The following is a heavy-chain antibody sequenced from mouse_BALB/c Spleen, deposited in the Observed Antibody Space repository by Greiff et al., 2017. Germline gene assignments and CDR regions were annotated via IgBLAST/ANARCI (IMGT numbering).Heavy chain of an antibody. V-gene: IGHV5-6-4*01. Sequence: EVKLVESGGGLVKPGGSLKLSCAASGFTFSSYTMSWVRQTPEKRLEWVATISSGGSYTYYPDSVKGRFTISRDNAKNTLYLQMSSLKSEDTAMYYCTRGNYGNYDAMDYWGQGTSVTVSS. CDR1: GFTFSSYT. CDR3: TRGNYGNYDAMDY. CDR2: ISSGGSYT. D-gene: IGHD2-1*01. J-gene: IGHJ4*01.